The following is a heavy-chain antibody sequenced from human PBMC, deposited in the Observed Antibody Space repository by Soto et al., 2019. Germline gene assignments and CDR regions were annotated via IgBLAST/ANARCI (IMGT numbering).Heavy chain of an antibody. V-gene: IGHV3-21*06. CDR3: ARESEDLTSNFDY. CDR1: GFTFTRYS. J-gene: IGHJ4*02. CDR2: ISSTTNYI. Sequence: LRLSCADSGFTFTRYSMNWVRQAPGKGLEWVSSISSTTNYIYYGDSMKGRFTISRDNAKNSLYLEMNSLRAEDTAVYYCARESEDLTSNFDYWGQGTLVTVSS.